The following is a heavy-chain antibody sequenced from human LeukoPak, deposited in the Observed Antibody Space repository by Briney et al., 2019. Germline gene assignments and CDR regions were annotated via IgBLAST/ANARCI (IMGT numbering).Heavy chain of an antibody. D-gene: IGHD6-19*01. Sequence: GGSLRLSCAASGFTVSSNYMSWVRQAPGKGLEWVSVIYSGGSTYYADSVEGRFTISRDNSKNTLYLQMNSLRAEDTAVYYCASEAVAAPGYWGQETLVTVSS. CDR2: IYSGGST. CDR1: GFTVSSNY. V-gene: IGHV3-66*02. CDR3: ASEAVAAPGY. J-gene: IGHJ4*02.